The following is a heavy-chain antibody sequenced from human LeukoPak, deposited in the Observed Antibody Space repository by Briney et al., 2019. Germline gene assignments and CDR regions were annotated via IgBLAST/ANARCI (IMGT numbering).Heavy chain of an antibody. CDR3: ARVASSGYSAAFDY. J-gene: IGHJ4*02. Sequence: GGSLRLSCAASGFTFSSYGMSWGRQAPGKGLEWVSGISAGGSNTYYADSVMGRFTISRDNSKNSLYLQMNSLRAEDTALYHCARVASSGYSAAFDYWGQGTLVTVSS. CDR1: GFTFSSYG. CDR2: ISAGGSNT. V-gene: IGHV3-23*01. D-gene: IGHD3-22*01.